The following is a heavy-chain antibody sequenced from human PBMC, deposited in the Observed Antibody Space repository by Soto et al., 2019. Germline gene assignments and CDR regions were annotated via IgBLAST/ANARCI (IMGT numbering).Heavy chain of an antibody. D-gene: IGHD1-26*01. J-gene: IGHJ6*02. CDR3: ASYSGSSPEGRYYYGMDV. CDR1: GGTFSSYA. Sequence: QVQLVQSGAEVKKPGSSVKVSCKASGGTFSSYAISWVRQAPGQGLEWMGGIIPIFGTADYAQKFQGRVTITVDESTSIACMEPSSLRSEDTAVYYCASYSGSSPEGRYYYGMDVWGQGTTVTVSS. CDR2: IIPIFGTA. V-gene: IGHV1-69*12.